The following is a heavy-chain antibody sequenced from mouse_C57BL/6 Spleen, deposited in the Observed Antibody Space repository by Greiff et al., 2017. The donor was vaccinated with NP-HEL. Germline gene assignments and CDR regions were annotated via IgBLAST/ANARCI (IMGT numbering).Heavy chain of an antibody. J-gene: IGHJ2*01. V-gene: IGHV5-9-1*02. D-gene: IGHD2-3*01. CDR1: GFTFSSYA. CDR3: TRGSYDGYYFDY. CDR2: ISSGGDYI. Sequence: EVQVVESGEGLVKPGGSLKLSCAASGFTFSSYAMPWVRQTPEKRLEWVAYISSGGDYIYYADTVKGRFTISRDNARNTLYLQMSSRKSEDTAMYYCTRGSYDGYYFDYWGQGTTLTVSS.